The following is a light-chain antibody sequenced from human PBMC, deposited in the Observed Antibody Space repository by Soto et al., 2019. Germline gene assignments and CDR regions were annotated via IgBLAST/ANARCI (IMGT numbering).Light chain of an antibody. CDR3: SSSTPTRGLV. CDR1: SSDLTYNS. CDR2: DVS. J-gene: IGLJ1*01. Sequence: QSVLTQPASVSGSLGQSISISCTEDSSDLTYNSVSWYQHHPHKAPKLIIYDVSYRPSGVSTRFSGSQSASSASLTISGLQAEDEADYYCSSSTPTRGLVFGSGTKVTVL. V-gene: IGLV2-14*01.